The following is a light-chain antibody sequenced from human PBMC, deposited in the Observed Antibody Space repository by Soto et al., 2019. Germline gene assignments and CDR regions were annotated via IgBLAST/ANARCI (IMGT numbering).Light chain of an antibody. Sequence: ELVMTQSPATLSVSPGERATLSCRASQSFSSNVAWYQQKPGQAPRLLIYGTSTRVTGIPARFSGRGSGTEFTLTISSLQSEDFAVYYCQQYHHSPWTFGQGTKVDIK. J-gene: IGKJ1*01. V-gene: IGKV3-15*01. CDR3: QQYHHSPWT. CDR1: QSFSSN. CDR2: GTS.